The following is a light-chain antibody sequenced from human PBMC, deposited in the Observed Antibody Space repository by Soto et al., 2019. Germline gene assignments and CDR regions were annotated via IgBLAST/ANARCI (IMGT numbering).Light chain of an antibody. CDR2: GAS. J-gene: IGKJ1*01. CDR3: QQYSSSSWT. V-gene: IGKV3-20*01. CDR1: QSISSSY. Sequence: EIVLTHSPGTLSLSPGERATLSCRASQSISSSYLAWYQQRPGQAPRLLIYGASSRATGIPDRFSGSGSGTEFTLTISRLEPEDFAVYYCQQYSSSSWTFGQGTKVDIK.